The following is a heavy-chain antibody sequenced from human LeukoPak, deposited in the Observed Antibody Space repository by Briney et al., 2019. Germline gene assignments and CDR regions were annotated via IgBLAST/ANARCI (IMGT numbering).Heavy chain of an antibody. J-gene: IGHJ4*02. V-gene: IGHV3-23*01. CDR1: GFTFSSYT. CDR3: ATGPVDVWRLLEY. Sequence: PGGSLRLSCAASGFTFSSYTMNWVRQAPGKGVEWVSSLSDSGDSTYYAGSVKGRFTISRDNSRSTMYLQMNSLRAEDTAVYYCATGPVDVWRLLEYWGQGTLVTVSS. D-gene: IGHD5-12*01. CDR2: LSDSGDST.